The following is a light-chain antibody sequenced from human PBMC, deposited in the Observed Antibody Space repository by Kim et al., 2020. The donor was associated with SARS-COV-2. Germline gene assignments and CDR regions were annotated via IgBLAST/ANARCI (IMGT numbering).Light chain of an antibody. J-gene: IGLJ1*01. CDR1: SSNIGSTY. V-gene: IGLV1-47*01. Sequence: QSVLTQPPSASGTPGQRVTISCSGSSSNIGSTYVYWYQFLPGTAPKLLIFRNDQRPSGVPDRFSGSKSGTSASLAISGLRSEDEADYYCAAWDDSLSAYVFGTGTKVTVL. CDR3: AAWDDSLSAYV. CDR2: RND.